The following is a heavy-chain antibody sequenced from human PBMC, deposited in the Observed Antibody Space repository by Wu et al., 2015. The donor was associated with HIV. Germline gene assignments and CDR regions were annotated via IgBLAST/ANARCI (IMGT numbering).Heavy chain of an antibody. V-gene: IGHV1-24*01. CDR2: FGPEKGET. D-gene: IGHD3-16*02. CDR3: TTVRWELSEGNYYYAMDV. J-gene: IGHJ6*02. CDR1: GYTLTKLY. Sequence: QDQLIQSGAEVKKPGASVKVSCKVSGYTLTKLYIHWVRQAPGKGLEWMGGFGPEKGETIYAQKFQGRVTMTEDTSTDTAYMDLSSLTSEDTAVYFCTTVRWELSEGNYYYAMDVWGQGTTVTVS.